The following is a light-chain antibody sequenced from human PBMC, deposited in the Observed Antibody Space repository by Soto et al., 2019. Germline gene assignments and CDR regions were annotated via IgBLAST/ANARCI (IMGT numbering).Light chain of an antibody. J-gene: IGLJ2*01. Sequence: QSALTQPASVSGSPGQSITISCTGTSSDIGGYNYVSWYQQHPGKAPKLLIFEVTNRPSGGSNRFSGSKSGNTASLTISGLQAEDEAEYYGSSYRGTGTLDVVFGGGTKLTVL. CDR3: SSYRGTGTLDVV. CDR1: SSDIGGYNY. V-gene: IGLV2-14*01. CDR2: EVT.